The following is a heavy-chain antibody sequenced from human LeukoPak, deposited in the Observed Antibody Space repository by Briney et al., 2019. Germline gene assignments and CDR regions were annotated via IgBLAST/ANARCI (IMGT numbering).Heavy chain of an antibody. D-gene: IGHD3-16*01. CDR1: GXTFSDYY. Sequence: PGGSLRLSCAASGXTFSDYYMSWIRQAPGKGLEWVSYISIGSSYTNYADSVKGRFTISRDDAKNSLYLQMNSLRAEDTAVYYCARGHYELWFWGQGTLVTVSS. V-gene: IGHV3-11*06. J-gene: IGHJ1*01. CDR3: ARGHYELWF. CDR2: ISIGSSYT.